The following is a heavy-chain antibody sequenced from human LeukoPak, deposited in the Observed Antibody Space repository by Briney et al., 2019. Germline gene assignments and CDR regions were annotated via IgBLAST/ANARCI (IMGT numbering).Heavy chain of an antibody. CDR2: VSGSGDST. Sequence: GGSLRLSCAASGFTFSNYAMSWVRQAPGKGLEWVSVVSGSGDSTYYADSVKGRFTISRDNSKNTLFLHMNSLRAEDTAVYYCAKVRVDPPLYYFDYWGQGTLVTVSS. J-gene: IGHJ4*02. D-gene: IGHD3-9*01. V-gene: IGHV3-23*01. CDR1: GFTFSNYA. CDR3: AKVRVDPPLYYFDY.